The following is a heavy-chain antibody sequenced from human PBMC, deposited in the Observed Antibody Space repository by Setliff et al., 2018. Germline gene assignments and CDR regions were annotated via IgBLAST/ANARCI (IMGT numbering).Heavy chain of an antibody. V-gene: IGHV4-59*11. D-gene: IGHD5-18*01. J-gene: IGHJ4*02. CDR3: ARGGVDTAMVYYFDY. CDR2: IYYSGST. Sequence: KPSETLSLTCTVSGGSISSHYWSWIRQPPGKGLEWIGSIYYSGSTNYNPSLKSRVTISVDTSKNQFSLKLSSVTAADTAVHYCARGGVDTAMVYYFDYWGQGTLVTVSS. CDR1: GGSISSHY.